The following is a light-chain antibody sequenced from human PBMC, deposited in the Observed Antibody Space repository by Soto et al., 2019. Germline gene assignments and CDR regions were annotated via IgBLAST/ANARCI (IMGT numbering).Light chain of an antibody. CDR2: DAS. CDR1: QSISSW. J-gene: IGKJ1*01. V-gene: IGKV1-5*01. CDR3: QQYNSYSPWT. Sequence: DIQMTQSPSTLSASVGDRVTITCRASQSISSWLAWYQQKPGKAPKLLIYDASSLESGVPSRFSGSGSGTEFNLTISSLQPDDFATYYCQQYNSYSPWTFGQGPKVEIK.